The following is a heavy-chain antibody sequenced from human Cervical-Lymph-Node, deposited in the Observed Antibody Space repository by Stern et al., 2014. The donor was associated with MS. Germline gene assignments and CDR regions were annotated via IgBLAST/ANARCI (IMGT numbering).Heavy chain of an antibody. D-gene: IGHD3-16*01. Sequence: VQLEESGAEVKKPGESLKISCKGSGYSFTNYWIVWVRQVPGKGLEWMGVIYPGDSDTEYSPSFQGHVPISADKSISTAYLQWSSLKASDTAMYYCARRRGDWYFDLWGRGTLVTVSS. CDR3: ARRRGDWYFDL. CDR1: GYSFTNYW. V-gene: IGHV5-51*03. CDR2: IYPGDSDT. J-gene: IGHJ2*01.